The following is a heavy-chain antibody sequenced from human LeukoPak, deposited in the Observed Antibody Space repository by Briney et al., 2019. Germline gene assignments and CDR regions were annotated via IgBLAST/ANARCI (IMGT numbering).Heavy chain of an antibody. D-gene: IGHD3-3*01. CDR1: GGSFSGYY. J-gene: IGHJ4*02. Sequence: SETLSLTCAVYGGSFSGYYWSWIRQPPGKGLEWIGEINNSGSTNYNPSLKSRVTISVDTSKNQFSLKLSSVTAADTAVYYGARGMGFWSGYVVYWGQGTLVTVSS. CDR3: ARGMGFWSGYVVY. V-gene: IGHV4-34*01. CDR2: INNSGST.